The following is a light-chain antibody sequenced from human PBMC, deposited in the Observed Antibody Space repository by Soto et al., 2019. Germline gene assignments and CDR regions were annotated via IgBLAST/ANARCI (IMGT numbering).Light chain of an antibody. CDR3: QQYHKSFMYS. CDR2: GAS. CDR1: QTITNNY. V-gene: IGKV3-20*01. Sequence: EIVLTQSPGTLSLSPGERATLSCRASQTITNNYLAWYQQKPGQAPRLLIYGASSRAAGIPDRFSGSGSGTDFTLTISRLEPEDFAVYFCQQYHKSFMYSFGQGTNLEIK. J-gene: IGKJ2*01.